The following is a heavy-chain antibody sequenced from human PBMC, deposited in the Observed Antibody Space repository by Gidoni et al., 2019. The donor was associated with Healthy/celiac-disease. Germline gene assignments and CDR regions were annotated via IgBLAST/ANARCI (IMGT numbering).Heavy chain of an antibody. CDR3: ARARVWFGESNGLFDY. V-gene: IGHV1-8*01. CDR1: GYTFTSYD. D-gene: IGHD3-10*01. J-gene: IGHJ4*02. Sequence: QVQLVQSGAEVKKPGASVKVSCKASGYTFTSYDINWVRQATGQGLEWMGWMNPNSGNTGYAQKFQGRVTMTRNTSISTAYMELSSLRSEDTAVYYCARARVWFGESNGLFDYWGQGTLVTVSS. CDR2: MNPNSGNT.